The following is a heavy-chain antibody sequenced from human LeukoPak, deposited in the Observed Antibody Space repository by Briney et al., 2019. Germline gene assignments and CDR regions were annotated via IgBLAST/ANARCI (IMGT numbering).Heavy chain of an antibody. J-gene: IGHJ6*03. CDR3: ARTTEAHSWRTRYYDYYMDV. CDR1: GGSISSYY. V-gene: IGHV4-59*01. Sequence: PSETLSLTCTVSGGSISSYYWSWIRQPPGKGLEWIGYIHYSGSTHYNPSLKSRVTISVDTSKNQVSLKLRSVTAADTAVYYCARTTEAHSWRTRYYDYYMDVWGKGTTVTVSS. D-gene: IGHD6-13*01. CDR2: IHYSGST.